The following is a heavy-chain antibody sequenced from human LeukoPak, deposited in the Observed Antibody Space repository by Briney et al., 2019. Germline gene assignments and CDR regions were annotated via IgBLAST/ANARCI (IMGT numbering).Heavy chain of an antibody. J-gene: IGHJ4*02. CDR1: GYTFASYG. CDR3: ARDQSPGLFDY. Sequence: ASVKVSCKASGYTFASYGISWVRQAPGQGLEWMGWISGNNGNTNYPRKFQDRVTLTTDTSSTTVYMQLRSLTSDDTAVYYCARDQSPGLFDYWGQGTLVSVSS. CDR2: ISGNNGNT. V-gene: IGHV1-18*01.